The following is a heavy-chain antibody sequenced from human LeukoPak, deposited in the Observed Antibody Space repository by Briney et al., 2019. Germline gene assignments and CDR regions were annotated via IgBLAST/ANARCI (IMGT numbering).Heavy chain of an antibody. V-gene: IGHV6-1*01. CDR2: TYYRSTWYN. CDR3: ARRLTQYDCFDP. CDR1: GDSVSSNSVT. Sequence: SLTLSLTCAISGDSVSSNSVTWNWIRQSPSRGLEWLGRTYYRSTWYNDYAVSVRGRITVNPDTSKNQFSLHLNSVTPEDTAVYYCARRLTQYDCFDPWGQGILVTVPS. D-gene: IGHD2-2*01. J-gene: IGHJ5*02.